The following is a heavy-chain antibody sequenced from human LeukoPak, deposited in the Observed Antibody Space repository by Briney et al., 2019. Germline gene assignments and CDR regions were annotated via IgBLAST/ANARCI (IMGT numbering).Heavy chain of an antibody. Sequence: ASVKLSCNASGSTFTSNYIRWERQGPGQGLGWRGIINRSGGSTSYAQKFQGRVTRTRDTSTSTVYMELSSLRSEDTAVYYCARDCREEVVPAASSFSYDYWGQGTLVTVSS. CDR1: GSTFTSNY. CDR3: ARDCREEVVPAASSFSYDY. CDR2: INRSGGST. J-gene: IGHJ4*03. V-gene: IGHV1-46*01. D-gene: IGHD2-2*01.